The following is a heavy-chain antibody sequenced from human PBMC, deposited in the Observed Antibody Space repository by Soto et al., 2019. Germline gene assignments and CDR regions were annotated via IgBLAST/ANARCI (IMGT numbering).Heavy chain of an antibody. CDR2: INSDGSST. J-gene: IGHJ3*01. D-gene: IGHD3-10*01. CDR1: GFTFSGYW. Sequence: EVQLVESGGGLVQPGGSLRLSCAAAGFTFSGYWVHWVRQAPGKGLVWVSRINSDGSSTTYADSVKGRFTISRDNAKNTLYLQMNSLRAEDTAVYYCARGRHYGSIDVWGQGTMVTVSS. CDR3: ARGRHYGSIDV. V-gene: IGHV3-74*01.